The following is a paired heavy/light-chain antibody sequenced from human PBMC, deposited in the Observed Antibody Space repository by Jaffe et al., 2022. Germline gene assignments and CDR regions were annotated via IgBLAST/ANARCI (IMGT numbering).Light chain of an antibody. CDR3: QQYYSTPLT. CDR2: WAS. V-gene: IGKV4-1*01. J-gene: IGKJ5*01. CDR1: QSVLYSSNNKNY. Sequence: DIVMTQSPDSLAVSLGERATINCKSSQSVLYSSNNKNYLAWYQQKPGQPPKLLIYWASTRESGVPDRFSGSGSGTDFTLTISSLQAEDVAVYYCQQYYSTPLTFGQGTRLEIK.
Heavy chain of an antibody. V-gene: IGHV3-72*01. CDR2: TRNKANSYTT. Sequence: EVQLVESGGGLVQPGGSLRLSCAASGFTFSDHYMDWVRQAPGKGLEWLGRTRNKANSYTTEYAASVKGRFTISRDDSKNSLYLQMNSLKTEDTAVYYCARDGYCGGGSCQNWYFDLWGRGTLVTVSS. J-gene: IGHJ2*01. D-gene: IGHD2-15*01. CDR1: GFTFSDHY. CDR3: ARDGYCGGGSCQNWYFDL.